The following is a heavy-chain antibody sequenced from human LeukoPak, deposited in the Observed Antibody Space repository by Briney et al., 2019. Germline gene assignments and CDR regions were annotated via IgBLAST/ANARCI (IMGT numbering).Heavy chain of an antibody. V-gene: IGHV3-21*01. D-gene: IGHD3-22*01. CDR2: ISSSGNYI. J-gene: IGHJ4*02. Sequence: GGSLRLSCAASGFTFTSYTMNWVRQAPGKGLEWVSSISSSGNYIYYADSVKGRFTISRDNARNSLYLQMNSLRAEDTAVYYCARDSHYYDSSGTSDYWGQGTLVTVSS. CDR3: ARDSHYYDSSGTSDY. CDR1: GFTFTSYT.